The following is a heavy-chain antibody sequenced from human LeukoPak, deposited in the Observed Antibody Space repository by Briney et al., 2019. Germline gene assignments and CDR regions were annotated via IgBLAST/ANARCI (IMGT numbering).Heavy chain of an antibody. CDR1: GGSISSYY. J-gene: IGHJ4*02. CDR2: IYNTGEIT. D-gene: IGHD4/OR15-4a*01. V-gene: IGHV4-59*01. CDR3: ARMRAIAGASANVDF. Sequence: SETLSLTCTVSGGSISSYYWSWIRQPPGKGLEWIGYIYNTGEITDYSPSLKSRVTISVDTSKNQFSLRLNSVTTADTAVYYCARMRAIAGASANVDFWGQGTLVTVSS.